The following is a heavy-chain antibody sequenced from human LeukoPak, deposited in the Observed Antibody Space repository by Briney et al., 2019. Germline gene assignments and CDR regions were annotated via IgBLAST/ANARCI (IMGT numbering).Heavy chain of an antibody. Sequence: SVKVSCKASGYTFTSYDINWVRQATGQGLEWMGWMNPNSGNTGYAQKFQGRVTMTKNTSITTAYMELNSLRSEDTAVYYCARALSWTTDSYYYMDVWGKGTTVTVSS. V-gene: IGHV1-8*01. CDR2: MNPNSGNT. J-gene: IGHJ6*03. CDR1: GYTFTSYD. D-gene: IGHD3/OR15-3a*01. CDR3: ARALSWTTDSYYYMDV.